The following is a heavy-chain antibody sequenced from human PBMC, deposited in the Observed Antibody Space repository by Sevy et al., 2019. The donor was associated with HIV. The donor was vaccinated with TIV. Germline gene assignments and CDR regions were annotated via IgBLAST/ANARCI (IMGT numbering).Heavy chain of an antibody. CDR2: IYYSGST. J-gene: IGHJ3*02. D-gene: IGHD3-22*01. V-gene: IGHV4-61*01. Sequence: SETLSLTCTVSGGSVSSGSYYWSWIRQPPGKGLEWIGYIYYSGSTNYNPSLKSRVTISVDTSKNQFSLKLSSVTAAETAVYYCARDAGGDYYDSSGYNAFDIWGQGTMVTVSS. CDR1: GGSVSSGSYY. CDR3: ARDAGGDYYDSSGYNAFDI.